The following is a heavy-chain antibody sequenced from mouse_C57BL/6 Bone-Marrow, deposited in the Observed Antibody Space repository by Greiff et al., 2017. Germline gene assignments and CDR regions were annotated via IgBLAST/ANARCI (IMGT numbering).Heavy chain of an antibody. J-gene: IGHJ2*01. D-gene: IGHD1-1*01. CDR2: IYPRSGNT. V-gene: IGHV1-81*01. CDR3: ARRIHPYYYGSSLFDY. CDR1: GYTFTSYG. Sequence: QVQLQQSGAELARPGASVKLSCKASGYTFTSYGISWVKQRTGQGLEWIGEIYPRSGNTYYNEKFKGKATLTADKSSSTAYMELRSLTSEDSAVYFCARRIHPYYYGSSLFDYWGQGTTLTVSS.